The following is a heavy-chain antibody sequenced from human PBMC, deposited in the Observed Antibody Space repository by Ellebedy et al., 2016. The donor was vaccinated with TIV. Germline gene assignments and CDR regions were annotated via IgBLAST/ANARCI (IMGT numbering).Heavy chain of an antibody. CDR2: MYHSGSA. CDR1: GFSISSIYY. CDR3: ARTSRGFEDFEY. V-gene: IGHV4-38-2*02. D-gene: IGHD6-13*01. Sequence: SETLSLTXTVSGFSISSIYYIGWIRQSPDKGLEWIGSMYHSGSANYNPSLKSRVTISLDTYNNQFSLKLSSVTAADTAVYYCARTSRGFEDFEYWGPGTLVTVSS. J-gene: IGHJ4*02.